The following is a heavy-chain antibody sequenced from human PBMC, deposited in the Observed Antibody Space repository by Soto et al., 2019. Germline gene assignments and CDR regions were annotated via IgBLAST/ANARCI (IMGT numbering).Heavy chain of an antibody. Sequence: QVQLQESGPGLVKPSQTLSLICTVSGGSINSGGYYWNWIRQHPGKGLEWIGYIFYSGSTYYNPFLRGRVTISADTSENQFSRNLSSVTAADTAVYFCARGYRHSGYSSSWVFDYWGQGTLVNVSS. CDR3: ARGYRHSGYSSSWVFDY. CDR2: IFYSGST. D-gene: IGHD6-13*01. CDR1: GGSINSGGYY. J-gene: IGHJ4*02. V-gene: IGHV4-31*03.